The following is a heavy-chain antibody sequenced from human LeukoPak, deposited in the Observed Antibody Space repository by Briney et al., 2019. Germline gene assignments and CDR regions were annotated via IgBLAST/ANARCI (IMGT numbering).Heavy chain of an antibody. CDR3: ARGLRYYDSSGYYRP. J-gene: IGHJ5*02. CDR2: INHSGST. V-gene: IGHV4-34*01. CDR1: GGSFSGYY. Sequence: SDTLSLTCAVYGGSFSGYYWSWIRQPPGKGLEWIGEINHSGSTNYNPSLKSRVTISVDTSKNQFSLKLSSVTAADTAVYYCARGLRYYDSSGYYRPWGQGTLVTVSS. D-gene: IGHD3-22*01.